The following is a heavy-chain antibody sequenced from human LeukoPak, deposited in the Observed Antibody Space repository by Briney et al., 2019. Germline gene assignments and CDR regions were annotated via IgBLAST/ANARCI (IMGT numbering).Heavy chain of an antibody. CDR1: GFTVSTNY. J-gene: IGHJ4*02. D-gene: IGHD3-22*01. CDR2: IYSGGST. V-gene: IGHV3-66*01. CDR3: ASRQRISGYSFDC. Sequence: PGGSLRLSRAASGFTVSTNYMSWVRQAPGKGLEWVSVIYSGGSTDYADSVKGRFTISRDNSKNTLYLQMNSLRAEDTAVYYCASRQRISGYSFDCWGQGTLVTVSS.